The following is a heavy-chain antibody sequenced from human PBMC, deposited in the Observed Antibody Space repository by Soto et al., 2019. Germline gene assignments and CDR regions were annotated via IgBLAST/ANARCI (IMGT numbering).Heavy chain of an antibody. CDR1: GASTVSHYH. D-gene: IGHD1-26*01. CDR2: IFNSGTT. V-gene: IGHV4-31*02. Sequence: QVQLQESGPGLVKPSQTLSLTCSVSGASTVSHYHWTWIRQPPGKGLEWMGHIFNSGTTFYNPSLTSRLSISMDTSGNHFSLELRSVTAADTSVYYCALALGPTTGLDYWGQGTLVTVSS. CDR3: ALALGPTTGLDY. J-gene: IGHJ4*02.